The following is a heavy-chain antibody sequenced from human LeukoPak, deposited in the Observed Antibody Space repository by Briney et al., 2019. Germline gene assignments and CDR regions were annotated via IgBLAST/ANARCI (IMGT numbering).Heavy chain of an antibody. J-gene: IGHJ4*02. V-gene: IGHV3-7*02. D-gene: IGHD6-19*01. CDR1: GFTFSKYW. CDR2: IKQDGSEK. Sequence: GGSLRLSCAASGFTFSKYWMNWVRQAPGKGLEWVANIKQDGSEKFYVDSVKGRFTISRDNAKNSLYLQMNSLRAEDTAVYYCARYLAGSGWHFDYWGQGTLVTVS. CDR3: ARYLAGSGWHFDY.